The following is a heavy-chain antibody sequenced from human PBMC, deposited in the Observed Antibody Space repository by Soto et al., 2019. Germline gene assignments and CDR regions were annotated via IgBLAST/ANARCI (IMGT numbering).Heavy chain of an antibody. CDR1: GDSVSSNSAA. V-gene: IGHV6-1*01. CDR2: TYYRSKWYN. CDR3: ARGRAAGRGDSLDP. D-gene: IGHD6-13*01. J-gene: IGHJ5*02. Sequence: SQTLSLTCDISGDSVSSNSAAWNWIRQSPSRGLEWLGRTYYRSKWYNDYAVSVRGRITINPDTSKNQFSLQLKSVTPDDTAVYYCARGRAAGRGDSLDPWGQGTHVTGSS.